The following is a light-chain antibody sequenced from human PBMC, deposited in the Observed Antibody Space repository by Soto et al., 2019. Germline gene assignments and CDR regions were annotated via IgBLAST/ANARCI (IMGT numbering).Light chain of an antibody. Sequence: DIVMTQSPDSLAVSLGERATMNCKCSRSVLYKSNNKNHLAWYQQKPGQPPKLLIYWASTRESGVPGRFSGSGSGTDFTLTISSLQAEDVAVYYCQQYYSTPLSFGGGTKVDIK. CDR2: WAS. CDR1: RSVLYKSNNKNH. V-gene: IGKV4-1*01. CDR3: QQYYSTPLS. J-gene: IGKJ4*01.